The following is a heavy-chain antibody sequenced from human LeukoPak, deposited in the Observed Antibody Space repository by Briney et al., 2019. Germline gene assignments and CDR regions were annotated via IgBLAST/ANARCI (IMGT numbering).Heavy chain of an antibody. D-gene: IGHD3-10*01. CDR2: IIPIFGTA. CDR1: GGTFSSYA. V-gene: IGHV1-69*01. Sequence: GSSVKVSCKASGGTFSSYAISWVRQAPGQGLEWMGGIIPIFGTANYAQKFQGRVTITADESTSTAYMELSSLRSEDTAVYYCARDRRFGEYFYGMDVWGKGTTVTVSS. J-gene: IGHJ6*04. CDR3: ARDRRFGEYFYGMDV.